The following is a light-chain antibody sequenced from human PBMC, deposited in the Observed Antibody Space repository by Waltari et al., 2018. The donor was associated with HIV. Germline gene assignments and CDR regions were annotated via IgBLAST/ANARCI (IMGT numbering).Light chain of an antibody. CDR1: TGFITRGQF. V-gene: IGLV7-46*02. CDR2: DSE. CDR3: LISYNGVRV. J-gene: IGLJ2*01. Sequence: QAVVTQEPSLSVSPGETVTLTCTSFTGFITRGQFPYWFQMREDHDSRTLIYDSEKRHAWTPVRFSGSIVGGKATLTLLGAQPEDEGDYYCLISYNGVRVFGGGTKLTV.